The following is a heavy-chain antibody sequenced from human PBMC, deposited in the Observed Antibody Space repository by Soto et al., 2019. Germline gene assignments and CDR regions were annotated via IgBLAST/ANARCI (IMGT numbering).Heavy chain of an antibody. V-gene: IGHV3-7*05. CDR1: GFTFSSYW. CDR2: IMQDGSEK. D-gene: IGHD3-9*01. CDR3: AKFRFCFTGYYIFDY. Sequence: GGSLRLSCVASGFTFSSYWMGWVRQAPGKGLEWVANIMQDGSEKYYVDSVKGRFTISRDNAKNTLFLQMNSLRAEDTAMYYCAKFRFCFTGYYIFDYWGRGTLVTVSS. J-gene: IGHJ4*02.